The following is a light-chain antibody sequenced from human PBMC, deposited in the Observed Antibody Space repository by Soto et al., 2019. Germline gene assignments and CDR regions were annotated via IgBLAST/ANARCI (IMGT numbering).Light chain of an antibody. V-gene: IGLV2-8*01. CDR2: DVS. J-gene: IGLJ2*01. CDR1: SSDVGGYNS. Sequence: QSALTQPPSASGSPGQSVTISCTGTSSDVGGYNSVSWYQQHPGKAPKLMIYDVSKRPSGVPDRVSGSKSGNTASLTGSGLQAEDEADYFWSSYADSNNLVFGGGTKLTVL. CDR3: SSYADSNNLV.